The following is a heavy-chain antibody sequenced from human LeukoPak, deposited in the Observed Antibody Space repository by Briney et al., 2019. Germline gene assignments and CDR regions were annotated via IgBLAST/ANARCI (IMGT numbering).Heavy chain of an antibody. CDR3: ATHHVQRYFDWQDY. J-gene: IGHJ4*02. D-gene: IGHD3-9*01. Sequence: ASVKVSCKVSGYTLTELSMHWVRQAPGKGLEWMGGFDPEDGETIYAYKFQGRVTMTEATSTDTAYMELSSMRSEDTAVYYCATHHVQRYFDWQDYWGQGTLVTVSS. CDR1: GYTLTELS. CDR2: FDPEDGET. V-gene: IGHV1-24*01.